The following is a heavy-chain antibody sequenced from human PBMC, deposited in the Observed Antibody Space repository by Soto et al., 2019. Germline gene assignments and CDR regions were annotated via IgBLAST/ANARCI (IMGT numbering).Heavy chain of an antibody. CDR1: GGTFSSYA. D-gene: IGHD3-10*01. J-gene: IGHJ6*02. Sequence: GASVKVSCKASGGTFSSYAISWVRQAPGQGLEWMGGIIPIFGTANYAQKFQGRVTITADESTSTAYMELSGLRSEDTAVYYCARDRPKLLWFGESSMWGMDVWGQGTTVTVSS. V-gene: IGHV1-69*13. CDR3: ARDRPKLLWFGESSMWGMDV. CDR2: IIPIFGTA.